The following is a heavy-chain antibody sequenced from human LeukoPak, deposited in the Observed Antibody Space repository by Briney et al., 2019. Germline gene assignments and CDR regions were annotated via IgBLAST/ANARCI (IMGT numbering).Heavy chain of an antibody. V-gene: IGHV4-4*07. CDR1: GGSISSYY. CDR3: ARDPREDYYYYYMDV. Sequence: SETLSLTCTVSGGSISSYYWSWIRQPAGKGLEWIGRIYTSGSTNYNPSLKSRVTISVDTSKNQFSLKLSSVTAADTAVYYCARDPREDYYYYYMDVWGKGTTVTVSS. CDR2: IYTSGST. J-gene: IGHJ6*03.